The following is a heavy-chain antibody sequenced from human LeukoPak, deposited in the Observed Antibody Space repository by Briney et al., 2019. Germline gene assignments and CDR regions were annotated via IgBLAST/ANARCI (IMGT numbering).Heavy chain of an antibody. V-gene: IGHV6-1*01. Sequence: SQTLSLTCAISGDSVSSNSAAWNWIRQSPSRGLESLGRTYYRSKWYNDYAVSVKSRITINPDASKNQFSLQLKSVTPEDTAVYYCARIMLSWREFDCWGQGTLVTVSS. CDR1: GDSVSSNSAA. CDR2: TYYRSKWYN. J-gene: IGHJ4*02. D-gene: IGHD1-26*01. CDR3: ARIMLSWREFDC.